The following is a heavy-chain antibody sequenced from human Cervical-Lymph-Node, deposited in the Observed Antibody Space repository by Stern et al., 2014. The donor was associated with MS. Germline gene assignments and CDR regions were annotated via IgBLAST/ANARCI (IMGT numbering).Heavy chain of an antibody. Sequence: EVQLVESGGGLVQPGRPLRLSCAASGFTFDDYAMHWVRQAPGKGLEWVSGVSCNSGNMVYADSVKGRLNISRDNAKNSLYLQMNRLRAEDAALYYCSKDVGYSSTTYGLDVWGQATTVTVSS. CDR1: GFTFDDYA. D-gene: IGHD6-13*01. J-gene: IGHJ6*02. V-gene: IGHV3-9*01. CDR3: SKDVGYSSTTYGLDV. CDR2: VSCNSGNM.